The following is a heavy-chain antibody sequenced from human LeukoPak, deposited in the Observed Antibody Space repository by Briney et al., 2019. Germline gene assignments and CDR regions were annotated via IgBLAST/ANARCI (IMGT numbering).Heavy chain of an antibody. CDR1: GYTFTGYY. CDR3: ARDTAIGLTSVNY. D-gene: IGHD5-18*01. Sequence: ASVKVSCKASGYTFTGYYMHWVRQAPGQGLEWMGWINPNSGGTNCAQKFQGRVTMTGDTSISTAYMELSRLRSDDTAVYYCARDTAIGLTSVNYWGQGTLVTVSS. J-gene: IGHJ4*02. CDR2: INPNSGGT. V-gene: IGHV1-2*02.